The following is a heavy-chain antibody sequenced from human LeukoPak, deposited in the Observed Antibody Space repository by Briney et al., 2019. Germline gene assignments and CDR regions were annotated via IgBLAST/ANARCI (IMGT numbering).Heavy chain of an antibody. D-gene: IGHD1-26*01. CDR1: GYTFTGYY. J-gene: IGHJ4*02. CDR2: INPNSGGT. Sequence: GASVKVSCKSTGYTFTGYYMHCVRQAPGQALEWMVWINPNSGGTNYAQKLQGKVTMTRDACISTAYMELRRLGSDDTAVYYCARDSSGSYLYWGQGTLVTVSS. CDR3: ARDSSGSYLY. V-gene: IGHV1-2*02.